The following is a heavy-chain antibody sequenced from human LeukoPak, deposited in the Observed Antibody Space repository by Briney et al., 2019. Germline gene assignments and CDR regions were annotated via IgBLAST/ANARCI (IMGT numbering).Heavy chain of an antibody. CDR1: GGSFSGYY. CDR3: ARGYCSGGSCYSYYYYNYMDV. Sequence: PSETLSLTCAVYGGSFSGYYWSWIRQPAGKGLEWIGRIYTSGSTNYNPSLKSRVTMSVDTSKNQFSLKLSSVTAADTAVYYCARGYCSGGSCYSYYYYNYMDVWGKGTTVTVSS. CDR2: IYTSGST. J-gene: IGHJ6*03. V-gene: IGHV4-59*10. D-gene: IGHD2-15*01.